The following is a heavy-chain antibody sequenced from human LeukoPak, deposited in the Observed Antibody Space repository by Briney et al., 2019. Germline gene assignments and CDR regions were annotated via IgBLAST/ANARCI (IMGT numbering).Heavy chain of an antibody. Sequence: ASVKVSCKASGYTFTDYYMRWVRQAAGQGLEWMGWINPNSGGTNYAQKFQGRVTMTRDTSISTAYMELRRLRSDDTAVYYCARGYLYYYDVSGYPFDYWGQGTLVTVSS. J-gene: IGHJ4*02. CDR2: INPNSGGT. V-gene: IGHV1-2*02. D-gene: IGHD3-22*01. CDR3: ARGYLYYYDVSGYPFDY. CDR1: GYTFTDYY.